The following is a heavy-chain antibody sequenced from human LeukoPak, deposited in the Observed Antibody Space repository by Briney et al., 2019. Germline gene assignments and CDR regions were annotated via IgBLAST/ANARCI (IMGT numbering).Heavy chain of an antibody. D-gene: IGHD3-22*01. J-gene: IGHJ4*02. V-gene: IGHV1-69*01. CDR1: GGTFSSYA. CDR3: ASHYYDSSGYYYGFDY. Sequence: SVKVSCKASGGTFSSYAISWVRQAPGQGLEWMGGIIPIFGTANYAQKFQGRVTITADESTSTAYMELSSLRSEDTAVNYCASHYYDSSGYYYGFDYWGQGTLVTVSS. CDR2: IIPIFGTA.